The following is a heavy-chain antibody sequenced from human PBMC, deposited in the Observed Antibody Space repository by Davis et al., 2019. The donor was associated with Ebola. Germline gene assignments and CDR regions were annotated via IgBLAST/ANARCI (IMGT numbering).Heavy chain of an antibody. CDR1: GFTFSSYA. D-gene: IGHD3-22*01. CDR2: ISYDGSNK. CDR3: ARDPSVTMIVVGFDY. V-gene: IGHV3-30*04. Sequence: GGSLRLSCAASGFTFSSYAMHWVRQAPGKGLEWVAVISYDGSNKYYADSVKGRFTISRDNSKNTLYLQMNSLRAEDTAVYYCARDPSVTMIVVGFDYWGQGTLVTVSS. J-gene: IGHJ4*02.